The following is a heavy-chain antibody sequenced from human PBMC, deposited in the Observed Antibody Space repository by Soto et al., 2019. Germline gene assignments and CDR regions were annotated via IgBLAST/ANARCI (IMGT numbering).Heavy chain of an antibody. D-gene: IGHD5-18*01. CDR1: GFTFSSYG. CDR2: ISYDGSNK. Sequence: PGGSLRLSCAASGFTFSSYGMHWVRQAPGKGLEWVAVISYDGSNKYYADSVKGRFTISRDNSKNTLYLQMNSLRAEDTAVYYCAKGGTAMVTLGYFDYWGQGTLVTVSS. J-gene: IGHJ4*02. CDR3: AKGGTAMVTLGYFDY. V-gene: IGHV3-30*18.